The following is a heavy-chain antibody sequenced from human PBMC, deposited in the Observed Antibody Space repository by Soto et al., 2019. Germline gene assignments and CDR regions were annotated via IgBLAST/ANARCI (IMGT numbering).Heavy chain of an antibody. Sequence: QVQLVESGGGVVQPGRSLRLSCAAPGFTFTTYGMHWVRQAPGKGREWVAVISYDGRNKYYADSVKGRFTVSRDNSNNTVYLQLNSLRAEDTAVYYCAKDTFAYCSSGSCVYYYGMDVWGQGTTVTVSS. J-gene: IGHJ6*02. CDR1: GFTFTTYG. V-gene: IGHV3-30*18. D-gene: IGHD2-15*01. CDR2: ISYDGRNK. CDR3: AKDTFAYCSSGSCVYYYGMDV.